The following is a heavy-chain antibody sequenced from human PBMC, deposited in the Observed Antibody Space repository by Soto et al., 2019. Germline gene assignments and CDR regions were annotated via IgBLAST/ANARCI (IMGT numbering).Heavy chain of an antibody. CDR1: GGTFSSYA. V-gene: IGHV1-69*13. J-gene: IGHJ6*04. CDR3: AREGLTGTTQSGMEV. D-gene: IGHD1-7*01. CDR2: IIPIFGTA. Sequence: SVKVSCKASGGTFSSYAISWVRQAPGQGLEWMGGIIPIFGTANYAQKFQGRVKITADESTSTAYMELSSLRYEDTAVYYCAREGLTGTTQSGMEVWRKGSTVTVSS.